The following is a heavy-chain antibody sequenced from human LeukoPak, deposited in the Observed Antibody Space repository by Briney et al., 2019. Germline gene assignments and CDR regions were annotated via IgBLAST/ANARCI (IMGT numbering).Heavy chain of an antibody. CDR2: IYYSGST. V-gene: IGHV4-61*05. D-gene: IGHD6-19*01. J-gene: IGHJ5*02. CDR1: GGSINSTNYY. Sequence: KTSETLSLTCTVSGGSINSTNYYWGWIRQPPGKGLEWIGYIYYSGSTNYNPSLKSRVTISVDTSKNQFSLKLSSVTAADTAVYYCARRGDSSGWVNGNWFDPWGQGTLVTVSS. CDR3: ARRGDSSGWVNGNWFDP.